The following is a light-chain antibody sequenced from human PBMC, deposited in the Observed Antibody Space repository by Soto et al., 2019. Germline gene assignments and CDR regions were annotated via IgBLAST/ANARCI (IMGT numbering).Light chain of an antibody. V-gene: IGKV1-33*01. CDR3: QQYENLPYT. CDR2: DIS. Sequence: DIQLTQSASSLSASVGDRVTITCQASQVITNYLNWYQQKPGKDPKLLIYDISTLEIGVPSRFGGSGSGTHFTFTITGLQPEDIATYSCQQYENLPYTFGHGTKLEI. J-gene: IGKJ2*01. CDR1: QVITNY.